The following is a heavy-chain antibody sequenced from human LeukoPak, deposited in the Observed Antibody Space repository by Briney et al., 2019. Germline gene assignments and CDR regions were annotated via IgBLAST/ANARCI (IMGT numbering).Heavy chain of an antibody. CDR1: GSTFSNDW. J-gene: IGHJ4*02. Sequence: PGGSLRLSCAASGSTFSNDWMSWVRQAPGKGLEWVGNINQHGSETYYGDSLKGRFTISRDNSKNTLYLHMNRLRAEDTAVYYCVRDDNWRPCEYWGQGILVTVSS. D-gene: IGHD3-3*01. V-gene: IGHV3-7*01. CDR2: INQHGSET. CDR3: VRDDNWRPCEY.